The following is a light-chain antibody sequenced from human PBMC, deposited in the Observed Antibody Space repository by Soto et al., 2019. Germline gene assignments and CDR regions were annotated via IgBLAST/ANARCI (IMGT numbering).Light chain of an antibody. CDR2: EVS. Sequence: QSVLTQPASVSGSPGQSISISCTGPSSDVGDYISVSWFQQHPGKAPKLMIYEVSNRPSGVSNRFSGSKSANTASLTISGLQAEDEADYYCSSYTSSSTVYVFGTGTKVTAL. CDR3: SSYTSSSTVYV. J-gene: IGLJ1*01. V-gene: IGLV2-14*01. CDR1: SSDVGDYIS.